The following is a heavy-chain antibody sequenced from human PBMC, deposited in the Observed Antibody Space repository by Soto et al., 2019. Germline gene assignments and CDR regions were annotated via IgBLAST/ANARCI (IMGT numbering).Heavy chain of an antibody. Sequence: ASVKVSCKASGYTFTSYGISWVRQAPGQGLEWMGWISAYNGNTNYAQKLQGRVTMTTDTSTSTAYMELRSLRSDDTAVYYCAGIAAAGTLDAFDIWGQGTMVTVSS. D-gene: IGHD6-13*01. CDR1: GYTFTSYG. CDR2: ISAYNGNT. V-gene: IGHV1-18*01. J-gene: IGHJ3*02. CDR3: AGIAAAGTLDAFDI.